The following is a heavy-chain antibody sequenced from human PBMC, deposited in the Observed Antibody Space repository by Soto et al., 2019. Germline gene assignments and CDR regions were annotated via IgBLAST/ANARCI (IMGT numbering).Heavy chain of an antibody. D-gene: IGHD3-10*01. Sequence: QVQLVQSGAEVKKPGSSVKVSCKASGGTFSSYAISWVRQAPGQGLEWMGGIIPILGTANYAQKFQGRVTITADESTSTAYMELGSLRSEDTAVYYCASFSPHYYGLGSDYYYYGMDVWGQGTTVTVSS. V-gene: IGHV1-69*01. CDR3: ASFSPHYYGLGSDYYYYGMDV. J-gene: IGHJ6*02. CDR2: IIPILGTA. CDR1: GGTFSSYA.